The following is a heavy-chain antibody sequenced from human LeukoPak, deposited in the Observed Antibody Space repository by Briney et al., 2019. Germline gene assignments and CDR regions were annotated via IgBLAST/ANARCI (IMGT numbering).Heavy chain of an antibody. D-gene: IGHD6-6*01. V-gene: IGHV1-69*13. CDR1: GGTFSSYA. CDR2: IIPIFGTA. CDR3: ALSSRAPYSSSSEWAY. J-gene: IGHJ4*02. Sequence: ASVKVSCKASGGTFSSYAISWVRQAPGQGLEWMGGIIPIFGTANYAQKFQGRVTITADESTSTACMELSSLRSEDTAVYYCALSSRAPYSSSSEWAYWGQGTLVTVSS.